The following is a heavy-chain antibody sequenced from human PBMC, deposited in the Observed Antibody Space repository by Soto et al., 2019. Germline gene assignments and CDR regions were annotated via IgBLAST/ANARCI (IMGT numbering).Heavy chain of an antibody. CDR1: GGSFSGYY. CDR3: VSGIGGYFHY. CDR2: INHSGST. J-gene: IGHJ4*02. V-gene: IGHV4-34*03. D-gene: IGHD6-25*01. Sequence: SETLSLTCAVYGGSFSGYYWTWIRQPPGTGLEWIGEINHSGSTNYNPSLKSRITISVDTSKNQFSLKLSSVTAADTAVDYCVSGIGGYFHYWGQGSLVTVSS.